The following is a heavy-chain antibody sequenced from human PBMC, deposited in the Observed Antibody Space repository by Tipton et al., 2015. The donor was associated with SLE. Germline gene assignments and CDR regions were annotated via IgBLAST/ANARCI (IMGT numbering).Heavy chain of an antibody. D-gene: IGHD4-17*01. CDR2: VYYSGST. Sequence: TLSLTCTVSGGSINISDYSWGWIRQPPRKGLEWIGTVYYSGSTNYNPSLKSRVSISIDTSNNQFSLKVTSVTAADTAVYYCARQRVILTTVEIFHPVFDYWGQGILVTVSS. V-gene: IGHV4-39*07. CDR1: GGSINISDYS. J-gene: IGHJ4*02. CDR3: ARQRVILTTVEIFHPVFDY.